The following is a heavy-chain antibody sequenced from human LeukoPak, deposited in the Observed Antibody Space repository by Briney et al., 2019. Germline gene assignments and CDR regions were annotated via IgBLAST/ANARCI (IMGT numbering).Heavy chain of an antibody. Sequence: GALRLSCAASGFIFSTYGMHWVRQAPGKGLEWVAFIRNDGSDKYYAVSVKGRFTISRDNSKNTLYLQMNSLRAEDTALYYCAKDRAFGQFLWGNDYWGQGTLVTVSS. J-gene: IGHJ4*02. CDR1: GFIFSTYG. D-gene: IGHD3-10*01. V-gene: IGHV3-30*02. CDR3: AKDRAFGQFLWGNDY. CDR2: IRNDGSDK.